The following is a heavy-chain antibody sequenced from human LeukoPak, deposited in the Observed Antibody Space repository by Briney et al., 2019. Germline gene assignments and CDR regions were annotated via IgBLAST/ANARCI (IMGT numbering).Heavy chain of an antibody. CDR2: FDPEDGET. CDR1: GYTFTNYG. D-gene: IGHD3-10*01. Sequence: ASVKVSCKASGYTFTNYGISWVRQAPGQGLEWMGGFDPEDGETIYAQKFQGRVTMTEDTSTDTAYMELSSLRSEDTAVYYCATVSALWFGEFGDFDYWGQGTLVTVSS. J-gene: IGHJ4*02. CDR3: ATVSALWFGEFGDFDY. V-gene: IGHV1-24*01.